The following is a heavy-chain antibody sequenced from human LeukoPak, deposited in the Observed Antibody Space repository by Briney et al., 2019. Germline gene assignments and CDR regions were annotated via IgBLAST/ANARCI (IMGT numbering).Heavy chain of an antibody. J-gene: IGHJ4*02. V-gene: IGHV3-48*03. Sequence: GGSLRLSCAASGSTFSSYEMNWVRQAPGKGLEWVSYISSSGSTIYYADSVKGRFTISRDNAKNSLYLQMNSLRAEDTAVYYCARGGSRVGATDYYFDYWGQGTLVTVSS. CDR3: ARGGSRVGATDYYFDY. CDR2: ISSSGSTI. D-gene: IGHD1-26*01. CDR1: GSTFSSYE.